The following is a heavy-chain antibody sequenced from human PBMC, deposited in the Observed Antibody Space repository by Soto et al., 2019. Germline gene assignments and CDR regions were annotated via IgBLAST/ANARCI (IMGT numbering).Heavy chain of an antibody. CDR1: GYTFTAHS. J-gene: IGHJ4*02. V-gene: IGHV1-3*01. CDR2: IIASHDRP. D-gene: IGHD2-8*01. Sequence: VQLVQSGTEVKEPGASVRVSCKASGYTFTAHSLHWARQAPGQGLGWVGWIIASHDRPRYAPQFQGRLTFETDRIGTTAYMHLTRLTPEDTAVYFCAREPEDGVPGDYWGQGTPVVVSS. CDR3: AREPEDGVPGDY.